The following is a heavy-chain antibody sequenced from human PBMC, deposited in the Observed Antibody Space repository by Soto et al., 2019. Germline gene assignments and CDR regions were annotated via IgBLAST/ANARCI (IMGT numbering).Heavy chain of an antibody. Sequence: GGSLRISSSPPGSTFIMHSMHWFRKTPGRALNDLSVIIRDGLSTFYADSVKGRFTISRDNSKNTLYLRMNSLRSDDTAVYYCVKEANPFINTLVVLIFDYWGQGTQVTVSS. CDR2: IIRDGLST. J-gene: IGHJ4*02. CDR3: VKEANPFINTLVVLIFDY. CDR1: GSTFIMHS. D-gene: IGHD3-22*01. V-gene: IGHV3-64D*08.